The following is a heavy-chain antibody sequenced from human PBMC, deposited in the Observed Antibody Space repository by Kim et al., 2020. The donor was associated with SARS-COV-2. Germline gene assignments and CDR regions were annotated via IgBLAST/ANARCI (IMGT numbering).Heavy chain of an antibody. J-gene: IGHJ4*02. CDR3: AKDGDFDWPGY. CDR2: IWYDGSNK. Sequence: GGSLRLSCAASGFTFSSYGMHWVRQAPGKGLEWVAVIWYDGSNKYYADSVKGRFTISRDNSKNTLYLQMNSLRAEDTAVYYCAKDGDFDWPGYWGQGTLVTVSS. CDR1: GFTFSSYG. V-gene: IGHV3-33*06. D-gene: IGHD3-9*01.